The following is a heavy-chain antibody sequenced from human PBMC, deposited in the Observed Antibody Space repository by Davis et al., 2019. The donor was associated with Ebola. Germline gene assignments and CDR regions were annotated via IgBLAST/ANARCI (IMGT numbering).Heavy chain of an antibody. V-gene: IGHV5-51*01. CDR2: IYPGDSDT. CDR1: KYSFTNYW. CDR3: ARQGYCNSTSCNNWFDP. J-gene: IGHJ5*02. D-gene: IGHD2-2*01. Sequence: GGSLRLSCKGSKYSFTNYWIGWVRQMPGKGLEWMGIIYPGDSDTRYSQSFQGQVTISVDKSISTAYLQWSSLKASDTAMYYCARQGYCNSTSCNNWFDPWGQGTLVTVSS.